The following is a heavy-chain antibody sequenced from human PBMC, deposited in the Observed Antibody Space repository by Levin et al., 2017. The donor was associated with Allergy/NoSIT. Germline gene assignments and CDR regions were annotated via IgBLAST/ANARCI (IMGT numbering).Heavy chain of an antibody. CDR1: GGTFTRYT. V-gene: IGHV1-69*01. J-gene: IGHJ4*02. D-gene: IGHD6-19*01. CDR3: ATLRYISGGYYFEY. CDR2: IAPTIGTP. Sequence: GGSLRLSCKASGGTFTRYTLTWVRLAPGQGLDWMGGIAPTIGTPNYAQKFQGRVTITADESTSTTYMDLSGLRSEDTAVYYCATLRYISGGYYFEYWGQGTLVIVSS.